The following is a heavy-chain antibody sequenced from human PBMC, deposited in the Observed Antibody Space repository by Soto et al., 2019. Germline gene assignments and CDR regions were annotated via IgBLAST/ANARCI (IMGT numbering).Heavy chain of an antibody. Sequence: QVQLQESGPGLVKPSQTLSLTCTVSGGSISSGDYYWSWIRQPPGKGLEWIGYIYYSGTTFYNPSLKSRVTISVDTSKNQFSLRLSSVTAADTAVYYCARALRGSGSWGWFDPWGKGTLVTVSS. J-gene: IGHJ5*02. CDR3: ARALRGSGSWGWFDP. CDR2: IYYSGTT. D-gene: IGHD3-10*01. CDR1: GGSISSGDYY. V-gene: IGHV4-30-4*01.